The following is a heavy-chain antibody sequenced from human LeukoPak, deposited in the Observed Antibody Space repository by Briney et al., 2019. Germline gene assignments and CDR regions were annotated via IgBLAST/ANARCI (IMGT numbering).Heavy chain of an antibody. CDR1: GFTFSNDW. CDR2: ISGDGTTI. D-gene: IGHD3-3*01. J-gene: IGHJ4*02. V-gene: IGHV3-74*01. Sequence: PGGSLRLSCAVSGFTFSNDWMHWVRQAPGKGLAWVSRISGDGTTINYADSVKGRFTISRDNAKKTLYLQMDSLRAEDTAMYYCARDRPTGASRVFVVEWGQGTLVTVSS. CDR3: ARDRPTGASRVFVVE.